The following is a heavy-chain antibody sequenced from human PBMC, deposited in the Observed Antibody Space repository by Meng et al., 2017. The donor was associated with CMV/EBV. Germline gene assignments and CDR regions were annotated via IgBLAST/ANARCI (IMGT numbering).Heavy chain of an antibody. Sequence: GGSLRLSCAASGFTFSGSAMHWVRQASGKGLEWVGRIRSKANSYATAYAASVKGRFTISRDDSKNTAYLQMNSLRAEDTALYYCAKDMGEGIQLWSWGMDVWGQGTTVTVSS. D-gene: IGHD5-18*01. CDR2: IRSKANSYAT. CDR1: GFTFSGSA. J-gene: IGHJ6*02. CDR3: AKDMGEGIQLWSWGMDV. V-gene: IGHV3-73*01.